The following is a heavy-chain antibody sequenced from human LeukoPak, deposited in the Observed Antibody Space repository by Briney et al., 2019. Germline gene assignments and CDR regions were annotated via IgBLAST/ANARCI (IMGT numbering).Heavy chain of an antibody. D-gene: IGHD3-3*01. CDR3: ARGNYDFWIGPAD. Sequence: GGSLRPSCAASGFTFSSYAMHWVRQAPGKGLEWVAVISYDGSNKYYADSVKGRFTISRDNSKNTLYLQMNSLRAEDTAVYYCARGNYDFWIGPADWGQGTLVTVSS. J-gene: IGHJ4*02. CDR1: GFTFSSYA. V-gene: IGHV3-30*04. CDR2: ISYDGSNK.